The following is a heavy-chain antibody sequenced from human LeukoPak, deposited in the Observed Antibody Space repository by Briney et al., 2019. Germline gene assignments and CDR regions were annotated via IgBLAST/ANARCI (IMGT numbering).Heavy chain of an antibody. CDR3: ARDLGPSGIRYWYFDL. CDR2: ISYDGSNK. CDR1: GFTFSSYA. D-gene: IGHD3-10*01. J-gene: IGHJ2*01. Sequence: PGGSLRLSCAASGFTFSSYAMHWVRQAPGKGLEWVAVISYDGSNKYYADSVRGRFTVSRDNARNSLYLQMNSLRDEDTAVYYCARDLGPSGIRYWYFDLWGRGTLVTVSS. V-gene: IGHV3-30-3*01.